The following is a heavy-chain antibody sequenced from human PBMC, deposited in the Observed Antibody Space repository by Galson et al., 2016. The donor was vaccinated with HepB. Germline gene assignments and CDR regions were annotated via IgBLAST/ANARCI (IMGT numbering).Heavy chain of an antibody. J-gene: IGHJ4*02. CDR2: INHSGST. CDR3: APWNSGYDLVAPFDY. Sequence: SETLSLTCAVYGGSFSGYYWSWIRQSPGTGLEWIGEINHSGSTTYNPSLKSRVTISVDTSKNQFSLTLSSVTAADTAVYYCAPWNSGYDLVAPFDYWGQGTLVTVSS. CDR1: GGSFSGYY. D-gene: IGHD5-12*01. V-gene: IGHV4-34*01.